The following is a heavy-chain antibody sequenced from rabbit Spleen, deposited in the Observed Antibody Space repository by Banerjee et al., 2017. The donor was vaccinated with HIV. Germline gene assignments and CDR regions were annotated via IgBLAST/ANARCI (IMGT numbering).Heavy chain of an antibody. V-gene: IGHV1S45*01. CDR1: GLDFSSRYW. CDR2: IATGDGNT. D-gene: IGHD8-1*01. CDR3: ARDSGTSFSSYGMDL. J-gene: IGHJ6*01. Sequence: QEQLVESGGDLVKPGASLTLTCKASGLDFSSRYWMSWVRQAPGKGLEWIGDIATGDGNTYYASWAKGRFTISITSSTTVTLQVTSLTAADTATYFCARDSGTSFSSYGMDLWGPGTLVTVS.